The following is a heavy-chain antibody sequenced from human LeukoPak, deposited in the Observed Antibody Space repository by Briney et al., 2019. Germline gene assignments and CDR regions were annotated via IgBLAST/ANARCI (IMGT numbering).Heavy chain of an antibody. V-gene: IGHV3-30*04. CDR3: AREGPDYFDY. Sequence: GGSLRLSCAASGFTLSSYAMHWVRQAPGKGLEWVAVISYDGSNKYYADSVKGRFTISRDNSKNTLYLQMNSLRAEDTAVFYCAREGPDYFDYWGQGTLVTVSS. CDR2: ISYDGSNK. CDR1: GFTLSSYA. J-gene: IGHJ4*02.